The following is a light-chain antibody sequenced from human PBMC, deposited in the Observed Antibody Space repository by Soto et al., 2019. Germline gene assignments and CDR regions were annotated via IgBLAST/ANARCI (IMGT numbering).Light chain of an antibody. J-gene: IGKJ4*01. Sequence: IVLTQSPGTLSLSPGERATLSCSARASEGSTSWAGYQQKPGQTPSLLIFGAASRATGSPDRFSGSGSGTDVTLTISRLEPEDFAVFYCQQYGTLSLTFGGGTKVDIK. CDR2: GAA. V-gene: IGKV3-20*01. CDR1: ASEGSTS. CDR3: QQYGTLSLT.